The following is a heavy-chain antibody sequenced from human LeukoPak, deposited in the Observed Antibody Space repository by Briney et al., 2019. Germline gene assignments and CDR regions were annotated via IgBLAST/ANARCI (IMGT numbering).Heavy chain of an antibody. J-gene: IGHJ3*02. CDR2: INHSGST. Sequence: PSETLSLTCAVYGGSFSGYYWSWIRQPPGKGLEWIGEINHSGSTNYNPSLKSRVTISVETSKNQFSLKLSSVTAADTAVYYCARVYDSSGDAFDIWGQGTMVTVSS. CDR1: GGSFSGYY. CDR3: ARVYDSSGDAFDI. V-gene: IGHV4-34*01. D-gene: IGHD3-22*01.